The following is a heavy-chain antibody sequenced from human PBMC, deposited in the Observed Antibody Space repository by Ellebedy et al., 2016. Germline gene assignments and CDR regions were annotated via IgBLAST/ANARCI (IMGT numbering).Heavy chain of an antibody. V-gene: IGHV3-30*05. CDR3: ATENANPGFALDH. J-gene: IGHJ4*02. CDR2: LSYDGSGE. Sequence: GGSLRLSXAASGFTFSSYGMYWVRQAPGKGLEWVSILSYDGSGEFYADSVKGRFTVSRDNSKNTLFLQLNSLRPEDSAVYYCATENANPGFALDHWGQGTVVTVSS. CDR1: GFTFSSYG. D-gene: IGHD1-1*01.